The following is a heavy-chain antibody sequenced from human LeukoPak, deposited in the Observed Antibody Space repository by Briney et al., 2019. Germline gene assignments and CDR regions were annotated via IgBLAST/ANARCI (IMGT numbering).Heavy chain of an antibody. CDR2: IYHSGST. CDR3: ASRIGY. CDR1: GYSINSGYY. Sequence: SETLSLTCSVSGYSINSGYYWGWIRQPPGKGLEWIGTIYHSGSTYCNPSLKSRVTISIDTSKNQFSLKLYSVTAADTAVYYCASRIGYWGQGTLVTVSS. V-gene: IGHV4-38-2*01. J-gene: IGHJ4*02.